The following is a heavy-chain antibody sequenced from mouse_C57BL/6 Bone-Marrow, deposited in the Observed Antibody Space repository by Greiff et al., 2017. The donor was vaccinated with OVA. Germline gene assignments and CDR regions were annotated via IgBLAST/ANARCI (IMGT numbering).Heavy chain of an antibody. Sequence: VKLQQSGAELARPGASVKMSCKASGYTFTSYTMHWVKQRPGQGLEWIGYINPSSGYTKYNQKFKDKAQLTADKSSSTAYMQLSSLTSEDSAVYYCARGHYYGSSLFAYWGQGTLVTVSA. CDR1: GYTFTSYT. D-gene: IGHD1-1*01. J-gene: IGHJ3*01. CDR3: ARGHYYGSSLFAY. CDR2: INPSSGYT. V-gene: IGHV1-4*01.